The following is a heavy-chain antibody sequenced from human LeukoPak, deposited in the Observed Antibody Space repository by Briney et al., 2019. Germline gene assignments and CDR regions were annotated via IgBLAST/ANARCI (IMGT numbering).Heavy chain of an antibody. J-gene: IGHJ4*02. CDR1: GGSFSGYY. CDR3: ARVWRYTVDFDY. V-gene: IGHV4-34*01. D-gene: IGHD3-3*01. CDR2: INHSGST. Sequence: SETLSLTCAVYGGSFSGYYWSWIRQPPGKGLEWIGEINHSGSTNYNPSLKSRVTISVDTSKNQFSLKLSSVTAADTAVYYCARVWRYTVDFDYWGQGTLVTVSS.